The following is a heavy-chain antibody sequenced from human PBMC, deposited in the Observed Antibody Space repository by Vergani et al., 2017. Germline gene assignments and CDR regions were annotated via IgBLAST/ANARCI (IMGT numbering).Heavy chain of an antibody. J-gene: IGHJ4*02. D-gene: IGHD2-15*01. CDR2: ISAYNGNT. V-gene: IGHV1-18*01. CDR3: ARDPRVQTWVVADYFDY. CDR1: GGTFSSYG. Sequence: QVQLVQSGAEVKKPGSSVKVSCKASGGTFSSYGISWVRQAPGQGLEWMGWISAYNGNTNYAQKLQGRVTMTTDTSTSTAYMELRSLRSDDTAVYYCARDPRVQTWVVADYFDYWGQGTLVTVSS.